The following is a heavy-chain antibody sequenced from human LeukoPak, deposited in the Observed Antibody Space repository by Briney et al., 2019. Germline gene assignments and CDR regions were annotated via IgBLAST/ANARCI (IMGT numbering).Heavy chain of an antibody. CDR1: GFTFSSYW. J-gene: IGHJ4*02. CDR2: INSDGSST. Sequence: GGSLRLSCADSGFTFSSYWMHWVRQAPGKGRVWVSRINSDGSSTSYADSVKGRFTISRDNAKNTLYLQMNSLRAEDTAVYYCARDEVATIDYWGQGTLVTVSS. D-gene: IGHD5-12*01. CDR3: ARDEVATIDY. V-gene: IGHV3-74*01.